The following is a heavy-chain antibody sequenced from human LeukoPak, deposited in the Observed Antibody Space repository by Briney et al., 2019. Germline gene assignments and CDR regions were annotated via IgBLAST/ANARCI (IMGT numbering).Heavy chain of an antibody. CDR3: AKGWASSRDFDY. V-gene: IGHV3-30*18. J-gene: IGHJ4*02. D-gene: IGHD6-13*01. Sequence: PGGSLRLSCAASGFTFSSYSMNWVRQAPGKGLEWVASISYDGVNKYYADSVKGRFTISRDNSNNTLYLQVNGLRAEDTAVYYCAKGWASSRDFDYWGQGTLVTVSS. CDR1: GFTFSSYS. CDR2: ISYDGVNK.